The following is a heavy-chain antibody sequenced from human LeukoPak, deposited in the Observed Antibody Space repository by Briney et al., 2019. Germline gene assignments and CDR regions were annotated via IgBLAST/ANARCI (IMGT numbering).Heavy chain of an antibody. CDR3: TRDLMDYDVSTGLHHYYMDV. D-gene: IGHD3-9*01. Sequence: GGSLRLSCAASGFTVSNNYMSWVRQAPGKGLEWVSVIYSGGSSYYADSVKGRFTISRDNSKNTVYLQMNSLRAEDTAVYYCTRDLMDYDVSTGLHHYYMDVWGQGTTVTVSS. V-gene: IGHV3-66*01. CDR1: GFTVSNNY. J-gene: IGHJ6*02. CDR2: IYSGGSS.